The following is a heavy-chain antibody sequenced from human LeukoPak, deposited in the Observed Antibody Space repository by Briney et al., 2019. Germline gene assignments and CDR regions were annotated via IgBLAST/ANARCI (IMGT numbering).Heavy chain of an antibody. CDR1: GGSISSGSYY. J-gene: IGHJ6*03. V-gene: IGHV4-61*02. Sequence: PSETLSLTCTVSGGSISSGSYYWSWIRQPAGKGLEWIGRIYTSGSTNYNPSLKSRVTISVDTSKNQFSLKLSSVTAADTAVYYCARGSGGGKDIVVVVAALPYYYMDVWGKGTTVTVSS. CDR2: IYTSGST. D-gene: IGHD2-15*01. CDR3: ARGSGGGKDIVVVVAALPYYYMDV.